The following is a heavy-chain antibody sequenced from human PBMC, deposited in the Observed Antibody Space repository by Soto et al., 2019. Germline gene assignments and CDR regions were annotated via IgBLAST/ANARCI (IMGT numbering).Heavy chain of an antibody. D-gene: IGHD2-21*02. J-gene: IGHJ4*02. Sequence: SVKVSCKASGGTFSSYALSWVRQAPGQGLEWMGGIIPIFGTANYAQKFQGRVTITADESTSTVFMELSSLRSDDTALYYCARGGHIAVVTASFDYWGQGTLVTVSS. V-gene: IGHV1-69*13. CDR1: GGTFSSYA. CDR3: ARGGHIAVVTASFDY. CDR2: IIPIFGTA.